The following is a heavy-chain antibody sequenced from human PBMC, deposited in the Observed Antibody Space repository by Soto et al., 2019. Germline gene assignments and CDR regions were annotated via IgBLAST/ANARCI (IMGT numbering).Heavy chain of an antibody. CDR3: ARWTVAGLRVTRSAFDP. J-gene: IGHJ5*02. V-gene: IGHV1-46*01. CDR1: GYTFTSYY. Sequence: GASVKVSCKASGYTFTSYYMHWVRQAPGQGLEWMGIINPSGGSTSYAQKFQGRVTMTRDTSTSTVYMELSSLRSEDTAVYYCARWTVAGLRVTRSAFDPWGQGTLVTVSS. D-gene: IGHD6-19*01. CDR2: INPSGGST.